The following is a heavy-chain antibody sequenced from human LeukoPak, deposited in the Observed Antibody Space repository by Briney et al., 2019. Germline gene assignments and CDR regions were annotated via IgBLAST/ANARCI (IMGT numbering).Heavy chain of an antibody. J-gene: IGHJ6*03. V-gene: IGHV3-23*01. CDR2: ISGSGGNT. CDR1: GFTFTKYT. D-gene: IGHD3-10*01. CDR3: AKSGRSGYYYGSGSYPPPYYYYMDV. Sequence: GGSLRLSCAASGFTFTKYTISWVRQAPGKGLEWVSGISGSGGNTYYADSVKGRFTISRDNSKNTLYLQMNSLRAEDTAVYYCAKSGRSGYYYGSGSYPPPYYYYMDVWGKGTTVTVSS.